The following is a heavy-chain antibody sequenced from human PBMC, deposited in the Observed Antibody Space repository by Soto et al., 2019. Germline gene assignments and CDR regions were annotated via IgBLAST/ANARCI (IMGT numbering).Heavy chain of an antibody. CDR3: AKRLGLWFGELLPDYYYYGMDV. Sequence: EVQLLESGGGLVQPGGSLRLSCAASGFTFSSYAMSWVRQAPGKGLEWVSAISGSGGSTYYADSVKGRFTISRDNSKNTLYLQMNSLRAEDTAVYYCAKRLGLWFGELLPDYYYYGMDVWGQGTTVTVSS. CDR2: ISGSGGST. CDR1: GFTFSSYA. V-gene: IGHV3-23*01. D-gene: IGHD3-10*01. J-gene: IGHJ6*02.